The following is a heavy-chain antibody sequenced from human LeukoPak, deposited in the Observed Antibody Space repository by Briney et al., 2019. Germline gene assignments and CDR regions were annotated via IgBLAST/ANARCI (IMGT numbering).Heavy chain of an antibody. Sequence: GGSLRLSCAASGFTFSSYAMSWVRQAPGKGLEWVSAIRESGGSTHYAGSVKGRFTISRDNSKNTLYLQMNSLRAEDTAVYYSAKTKPYGTTWFGGIDWGQGALVTVSS. J-gene: IGHJ4*02. CDR2: IRESGGST. CDR1: GFTFSSYA. D-gene: IGHD3-10*01. CDR3: AKTKPYGTTWFGGID. V-gene: IGHV3-23*01.